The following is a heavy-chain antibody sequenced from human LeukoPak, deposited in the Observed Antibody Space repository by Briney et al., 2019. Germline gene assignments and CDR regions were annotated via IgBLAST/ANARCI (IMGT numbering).Heavy chain of an antibody. J-gene: IGHJ4*02. Sequence: ASVKVSCKASGGTFSSYGISWVRQAPGQGLEWMGWISAYIGNTNYAQKLQGRVTMTTDTSTSTAYMELRSLRSDDTAVYYCARDSHDYDILTGYPGPYYYFDYWGQGTLVTVSS. V-gene: IGHV1-18*01. CDR1: GGTFSSYG. CDR2: ISAYIGNT. D-gene: IGHD3-9*01. CDR3: ARDSHDYDILTGYPGPYYYFDY.